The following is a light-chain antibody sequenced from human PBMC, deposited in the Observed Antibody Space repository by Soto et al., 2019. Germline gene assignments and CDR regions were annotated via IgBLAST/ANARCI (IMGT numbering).Light chain of an antibody. CDR1: SSDVGSYNY. CDR3: TSYTLTTTLHV. Sequence: QSALTQPASVSGSPGQSITISCTGTSSDVGSYNYVSWYQQHPGKAPKLMIYEVSNRPSGVSNRFSGSKSGNTASLTISGLQAEDEADYYCTSYTLTTTLHVFGTGTKLTVL. CDR2: EVS. J-gene: IGLJ1*01. V-gene: IGLV2-14*01.